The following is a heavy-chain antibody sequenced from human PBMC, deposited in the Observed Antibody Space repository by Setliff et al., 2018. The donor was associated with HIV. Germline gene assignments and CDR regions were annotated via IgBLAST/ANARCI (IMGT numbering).Heavy chain of an antibody. CDR3: ARDLKYPRYGDLDY. D-gene: IGHD4-17*01. V-gene: IGHV1-18*01. Sequence: ASVKFSCKASGYTFTSYGISWVRQAPGQGLEWMGWISAYNGNTNYAQKLQGRVTMTTDTSTSTAYMELRSLRSDDTAVYYCARDLKYPRYGDLDYWGQGTLVTVSS. CDR1: GYTFTSYG. J-gene: IGHJ4*02. CDR2: ISAYNGNT.